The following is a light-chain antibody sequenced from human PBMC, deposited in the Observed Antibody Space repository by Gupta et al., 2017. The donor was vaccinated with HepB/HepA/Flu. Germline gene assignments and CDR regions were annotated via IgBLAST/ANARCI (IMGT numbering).Light chain of an antibody. J-gene: IGKJ1*01. CDR2: AAS. CDR3: QQSDSTPQT. V-gene: IGKV1-39*01. Sequence: DFQMTQSPSSLSASVRDRVTITCRASQTISSYLNWYQQKPGKAPELLIYAASSLQSGVPSRFSGSGSGTDFTLTISSLQPEDFATYYCQQSDSTPQTFGQGTKVEIK. CDR1: QTISSY.